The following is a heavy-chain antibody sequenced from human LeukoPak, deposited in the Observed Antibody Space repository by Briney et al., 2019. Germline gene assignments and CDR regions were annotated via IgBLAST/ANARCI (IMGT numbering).Heavy chain of an antibody. CDR3: ERFGGPHAFDI. V-gene: IGHV4-59*01. D-gene: IGHD3-3*01. CDR2: INYSGST. CDR1: GGSISNYY. J-gene: IGHJ3*02. Sequence: SETLSLTCTVSGGSISNYYWSWIRQPPGKGLEWIAYINYSGSTNYNPSLNSRVTISVDTSKNHFSLTLSSVTAADPAVYYCERFGGPHAFDIWGQGTMVTVSS.